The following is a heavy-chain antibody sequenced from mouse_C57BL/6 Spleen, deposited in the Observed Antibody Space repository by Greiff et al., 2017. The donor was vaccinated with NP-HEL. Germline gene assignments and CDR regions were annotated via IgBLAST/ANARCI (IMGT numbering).Heavy chain of an antibody. J-gene: IGHJ4*01. V-gene: IGHV1-82*01. CDR2: IYPGDGDT. CDR3: ARQLRLHDAMDY. D-gene: IGHD3-2*02. Sequence: QVQLKESGPELVKPGASVKISCKASGYAFSSSWMNWVKQRPGRGLEWIGRIYPGDGDTNYNGKFKGKATLTADKSSSTAYMQLSSLTSEDSAVYFCARQLRLHDAMDYWGQGTSVTVSS. CDR1: GYAFSSSW.